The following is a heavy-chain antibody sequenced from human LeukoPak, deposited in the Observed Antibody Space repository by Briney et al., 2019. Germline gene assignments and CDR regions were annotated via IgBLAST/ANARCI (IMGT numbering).Heavy chain of an antibody. CDR3: AGFFYDNSGDAFDI. D-gene: IGHD3-22*01. CDR1: GGGFTFSSHA. Sequence: SVKVSCKASGGGFTFSSHAISWVRQAPGQGLEWMGGLIPIYGSPNYAQKLQGRLTITSDESTRTVYMELSSLRPEDSAVHYCAGFFYDNSGDAFDIWGQGTMVTVSS. V-gene: IGHV1-69*13. CDR2: LIPIYGSP. J-gene: IGHJ3*02.